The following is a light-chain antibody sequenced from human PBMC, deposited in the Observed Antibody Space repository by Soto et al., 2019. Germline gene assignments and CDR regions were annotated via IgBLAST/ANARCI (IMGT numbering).Light chain of an antibody. CDR3: QQYNKWPIT. CDR1: LTVSTD. J-gene: IGKJ5*01. V-gene: IGKV3-15*01. CDR2: RAS. Sequence: EIVMTQSPATLSVSLGARVTLSCRASLTVSTDLAWFQQIPGQAPRLLIYRASSRATGISGSFSGSGSGTEFTLTITSLQSEDFAVYYCQQYNKWPITFGQGTRLEIK.